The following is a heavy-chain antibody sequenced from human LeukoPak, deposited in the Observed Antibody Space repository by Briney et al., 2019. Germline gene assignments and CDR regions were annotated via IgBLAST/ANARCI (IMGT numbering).Heavy chain of an antibody. CDR1: GGSISTYY. CDR3: ARILWYSSSSDGWFDP. CDR2: IYYSGSI. V-gene: IGHV4-59*01. D-gene: IGHD6-6*01. J-gene: IGHJ5*02. Sequence: PSETLSLTCTVSGGSISTYYWSWIRQSPGKGLEWIGHIYYSGSIKYNPSLKSRVTISLDTSKNQFSLKLTSVIAADTAVYYCARILWYSSSSDGWFDPWGQGTLVTVSS.